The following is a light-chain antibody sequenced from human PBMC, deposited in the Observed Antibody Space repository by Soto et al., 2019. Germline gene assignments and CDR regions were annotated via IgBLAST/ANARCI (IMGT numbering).Light chain of an antibody. Sequence: EIVLTQSPATLSLSPGERATLSCRASQSVGILLAWYQQKPGQAPRLLIYEASNRATDIPARFIGSRSGTDFTLTLSRLEPEDSAVYYCQQRSNWLTFGGGTKMEIK. CDR3: QQRSNWLT. V-gene: IGKV3-11*01. CDR1: QSVGIL. J-gene: IGKJ4*01. CDR2: EAS.